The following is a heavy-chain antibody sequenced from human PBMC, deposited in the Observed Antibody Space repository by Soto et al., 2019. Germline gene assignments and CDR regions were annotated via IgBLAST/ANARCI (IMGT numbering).Heavy chain of an antibody. CDR2: IYHSGST. CDR1: SGSISSSNW. Sequence: PSETLSLTCAVSSGSISSSNWWSWVRQPPGKGLEWIGEIYHSGSTNYNPSLKSRVTISVDKSKNQFSLKLSSVTAADTAVYYCAREASYGSGSNTNWFDSWGQGTLVTVSS. D-gene: IGHD3-10*01. J-gene: IGHJ5*01. V-gene: IGHV4-4*02. CDR3: AREASYGSGSNTNWFDS.